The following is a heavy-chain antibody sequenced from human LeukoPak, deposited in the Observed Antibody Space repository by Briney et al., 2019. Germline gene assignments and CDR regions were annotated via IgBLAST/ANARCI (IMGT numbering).Heavy chain of an antibody. CDR1: GFTFTGYA. CDR2: ISSSGSTI. V-gene: IGHV3-11*01. CDR3: ARDRVPRGLSIAVATDAFDI. D-gene: IGHD6-19*01. J-gene: IGHJ3*02. Sequence: GGSLRLSCAASGFTFTGYAMSWLRQAPGKGLEWVSYISSSGSTIYYADSVKGRFTISRDNAKNSLYLQMNSLRAEDTAVYYCARDRVPRGLSIAVATDAFDIWGQGTMVTVSS.